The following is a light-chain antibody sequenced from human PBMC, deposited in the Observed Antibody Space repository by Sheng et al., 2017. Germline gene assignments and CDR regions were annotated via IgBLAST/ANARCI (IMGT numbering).Light chain of an antibody. J-gene: IGLJ3*02. Sequence: HSAPTQPASVSGSPGQSITISCTGSSGDVGSSNLVSWYQHHSGEAPKLILFEVHKRPSGVSHRFSGSKSGNTASLTISGLQAEDEADYYCYSIAGRYTWVFGGGTEAHRP. CDR1: SGDVGSSNL. CDR3: YSIAGRYTWV. CDR2: EVH. V-gene: IGLV2-23*02.